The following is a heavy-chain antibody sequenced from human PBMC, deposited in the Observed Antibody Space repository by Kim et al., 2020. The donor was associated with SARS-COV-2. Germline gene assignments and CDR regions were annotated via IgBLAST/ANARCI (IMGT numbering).Heavy chain of an antibody. V-gene: IGHV3-30*18. J-gene: IGHJ6*02. CDR1: GFTFSSYG. D-gene: IGHD1-26*01. CDR3: AKDWYVGEWEQTHGMDV. Sequence: GGSLRLSCAASGFTFSSYGMHWVRQAPGKGLEWVAVISYDGSNKYYADSVKGRFTISRDNSKNTLYLQMNSLRAEDTAVYYCAKDWYVGEWEQTHGMDVWGQGTTVTVSS. CDR2: ISYDGSNK.